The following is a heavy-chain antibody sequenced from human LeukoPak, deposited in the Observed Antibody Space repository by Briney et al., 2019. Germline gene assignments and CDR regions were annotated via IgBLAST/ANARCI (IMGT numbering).Heavy chain of an antibody. D-gene: IGHD2-15*01. Sequence: QPLGSLRLSSAASRLAFRSFWITWVRQAPGKGLEWVANIKHVGTEKYYVDPVNGRFTISIDTAKNSLYLQMNSVRAEDTAVYYCARDGAAGIYYLDYWGQGTLVTVSS. CDR3: ARDGAAGIYYLDY. CDR1: RLAFRSFW. CDR2: IKHVGTEK. V-gene: IGHV3-7*01. J-gene: IGHJ4*02.